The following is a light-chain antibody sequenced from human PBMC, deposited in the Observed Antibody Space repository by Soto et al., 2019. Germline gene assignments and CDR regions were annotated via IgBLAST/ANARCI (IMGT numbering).Light chain of an antibody. Sequence: QSVLTQPPSVSAAPGQKVTISCSGSSSNIGNNYVSWYQQLPGTAPKLLIFDDNNRPSGIPDRFSGSKSGTSATLGITGLQTGDEADYYCGTWDTSLRVGVFGGGTELTVL. V-gene: IGLV1-51*01. J-gene: IGLJ3*02. CDR2: DDN. CDR1: SSNIGNNY. CDR3: GTWDTSLRVGV.